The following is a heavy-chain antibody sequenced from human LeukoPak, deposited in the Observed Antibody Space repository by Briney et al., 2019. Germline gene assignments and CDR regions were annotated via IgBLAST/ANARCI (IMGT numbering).Heavy chain of an antibody. V-gene: IGHV1-8*01. D-gene: IGHD4-17*01. CDR2: MNPNSGNT. Sequence: ASVKVSCKASGYTFTSYDINWVRQATGQGLEWMGWMNPNSGNTGYAQKFQGRVTMTRNTSISTAYMELSSLRSEDTAVDYCARGPEENGDSNWFDPWGQGTLVTVSS. J-gene: IGHJ5*02. CDR3: ARGPEENGDSNWFDP. CDR1: GYTFTSYD.